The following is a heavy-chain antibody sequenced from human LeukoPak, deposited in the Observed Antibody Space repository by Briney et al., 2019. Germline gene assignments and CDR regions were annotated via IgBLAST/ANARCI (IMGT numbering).Heavy chain of an antibody. D-gene: IGHD5-12*01. J-gene: IGHJ4*02. V-gene: IGHV3-66*01. CDR2: IYSGGSS. CDR1: GFTVSSNY. CDR3: ARGMGGYGGYDY. Sequence: GGSLRLSCAASGFTVSSNYMSWVRQAPGQGLEWVSVIYSGGSSYYADSVKGRFTISRDNSKNTVYLQMNSLRVEDTAVYYCARGMGGYGGYDYWGQGTLVTVSS.